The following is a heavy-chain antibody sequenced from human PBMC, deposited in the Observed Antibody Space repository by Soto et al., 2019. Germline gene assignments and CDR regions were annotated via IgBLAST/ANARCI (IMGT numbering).Heavy chain of an antibody. CDR1: GFTFSSYA. CDR2: ISGSGGST. Sequence: GGSLRLSCAASGFTFSSYAMSWVRQAPGKGLEWVSAISGSGGSTYYADSVKGRFTISRDNSKNTLYLEMNSLRAEDTSLYYCARVATAMTYDFWGQGTQVTVSS. J-gene: IGHJ4*02. V-gene: IGHV3-23*01. D-gene: IGHD2-21*02. CDR3: ARVATAMTYDF.